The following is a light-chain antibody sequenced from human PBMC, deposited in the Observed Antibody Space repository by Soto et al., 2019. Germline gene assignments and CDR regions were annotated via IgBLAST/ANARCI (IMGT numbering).Light chain of an antibody. CDR1: SSNIGSNT. Sequence: QSVLTHPRSACGTPGQGVTISCSGSSSNIGSNTVNWYQQLPGTAPKLLIYSNNQRPSGVPDRFSGSKSGTSASLAISGLQSGDEAHYYCAAWDDSLNGLYVFGTGTKVTVL. J-gene: IGLJ1*01. V-gene: IGLV1-44*01. CDR2: SNN. CDR3: AAWDDSLNGLYV.